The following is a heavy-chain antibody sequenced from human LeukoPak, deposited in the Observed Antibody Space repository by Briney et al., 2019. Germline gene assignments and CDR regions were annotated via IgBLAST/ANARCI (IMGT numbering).Heavy chain of an antibody. CDR1: GYTFTGYY. D-gene: IGHD3-22*01. Sequence: ASVKVSCKASGYTFTGYYMHWVRQAPGQGLEWMGWINPNSGGTNYAQKFQGRVTMTTDTSTSTAYMELRSLRSDDTAVYYCARPVDYYDSSGYYYYFDSWGQGTLVTVSS. CDR3: ARPVDYYDSSGYYYYFDS. V-gene: IGHV1-2*02. CDR2: INPNSGGT. J-gene: IGHJ4*02.